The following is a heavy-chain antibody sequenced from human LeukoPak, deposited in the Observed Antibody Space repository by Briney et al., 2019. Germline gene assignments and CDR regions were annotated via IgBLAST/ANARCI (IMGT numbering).Heavy chain of an antibody. CDR2: IDKKDKGYATAT. CDR3: TRDSGTYNWFDP. V-gene: IGHV3-73*01. CDR1: GFTFSGSA. Sequence: GGSLKLSCAASGFTFSGSAIHWVRQSSGKGLEWVGQIDKKDKGYATATASAASVKGRFTIPRDDLINTAYLQMKSLKTEDTALYYCTRDSGTYNWFDPWGQGTLVTVSS. D-gene: IGHD1-26*01. J-gene: IGHJ5*02.